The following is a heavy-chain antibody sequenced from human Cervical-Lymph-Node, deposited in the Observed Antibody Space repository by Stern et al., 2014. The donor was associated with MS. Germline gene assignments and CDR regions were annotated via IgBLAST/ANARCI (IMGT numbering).Heavy chain of an antibody. Sequence: QVQLVESGGGVVQPGRSLRLSCAASGFTFSRYGMHWVRQAPGKGLEWVSFISYHESKKYYADSVKGRFTVSRDNGENTLYLQMNSLRAADTAVYYCVKEGYIYANDNYFDYWGQGTLVTVSS. CDR2: ISYHESKK. CDR3: VKEGYIYANDNYFDY. CDR1: GFTFSRYG. V-gene: IGHV3-30*18. D-gene: IGHD1-1*01. J-gene: IGHJ4*02.